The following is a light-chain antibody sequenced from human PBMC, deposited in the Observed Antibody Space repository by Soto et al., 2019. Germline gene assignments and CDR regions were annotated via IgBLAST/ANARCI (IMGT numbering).Light chain of an antibody. CDR2: DAS. Sequence: EIVLTQSPATLSLSPGERATLSCRASQSVSTYLAWYQQKPGQAPRLLIFDASNRATGIPARFSGSGSGTDFTLTISSLEPDDLAVYYCQHRSNWPPWTFGQGTKVDI. CDR1: QSVSTY. V-gene: IGKV3-11*01. J-gene: IGKJ1*01. CDR3: QHRSNWPPWT.